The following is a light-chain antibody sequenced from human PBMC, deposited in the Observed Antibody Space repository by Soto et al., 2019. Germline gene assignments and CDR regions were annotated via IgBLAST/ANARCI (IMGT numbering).Light chain of an antibody. J-gene: IGLJ3*02. CDR1: SSDVGSYNL. V-gene: IGLV2-14*02. CDR2: EGS. Sequence: QSALTQPASVSGSPGQSITISCTGTSSDVGSYNLVSWYQQRPGKAPKLMIYEGSKRPSGVSIRFSGSKSGNTASLTISGLQTEDEADYYCSSYTSSSTWVFGGGTKLTVL. CDR3: SSYTSSSTWV.